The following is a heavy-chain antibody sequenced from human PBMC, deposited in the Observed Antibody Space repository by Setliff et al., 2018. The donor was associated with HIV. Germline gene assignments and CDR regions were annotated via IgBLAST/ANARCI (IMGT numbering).Heavy chain of an antibody. D-gene: IGHD4-4*01. CDR2: VNHSGST. Sequence: PSETLSLTCAVYGGSFNGYYWSWIRQPPGKGLEWIGEVNHSGSTNYNPSLKSRVTISVDTSKNQFSLKLSSVTAADTAVYYCARGRDDYNYDPFDIWGQGTPVTVSS. CDR1: GGSFNGYY. V-gene: IGHV4-34*01. J-gene: IGHJ4*02. CDR3: ARGRDDYNYDPFDI.